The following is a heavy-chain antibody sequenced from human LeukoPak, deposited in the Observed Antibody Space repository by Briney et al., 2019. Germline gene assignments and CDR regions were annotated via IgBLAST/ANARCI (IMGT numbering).Heavy chain of an antibody. CDR2: IIPIFGTA. J-gene: IGHJ4*02. V-gene: IGHV1-69*06. D-gene: IGHD5-24*01. CDR1: GGTFSSYA. CDR3: ARRVEMATDLDY. Sequence: ASVKVSCKASGGTFSSYAISWVRQAPGQGLEWMGGIIPIFGTANYAQKFQGRVTITADKSTSTAYMELSSLRSEDTAVYYCARRVEMATDLDYWGQGTLVTVSS.